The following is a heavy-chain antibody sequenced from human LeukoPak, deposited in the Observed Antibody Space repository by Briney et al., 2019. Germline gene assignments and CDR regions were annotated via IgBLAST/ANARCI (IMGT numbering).Heavy chain of an antibody. J-gene: IGHJ6*03. CDR3: ARGGACYMDV. CDR1: GYTFTSYY. CDR2: MNPSGGST. V-gene: IGHV1-46*01. Sequence: GASVKVSCKASGYTFTSYYMHWVRQAPGQGLEWMAIMNPSGGSTTYAQKFQGRVTMTRDMSTSTVHMELSSLRSEDTAVYYCARGGACYMDVWGKGTTVTVSS. D-gene: IGHD1-26*01.